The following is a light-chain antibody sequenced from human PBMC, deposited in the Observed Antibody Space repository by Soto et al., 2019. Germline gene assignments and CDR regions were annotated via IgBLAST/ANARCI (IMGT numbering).Light chain of an antibody. CDR3: QQYNSYPWT. CDR2: DAS. V-gene: IGKV1-5*01. J-gene: IGKJ1*01. CDR1: QSIGKW. Sequence: DIQMTHSPATLSASVGDRVTITCRASQSIGKWLAWYQQKPGRAPKLLIYDASSFQSGVSSRFSGSGSGAEFTLTISSLQPDEIATYYCQQYNSYPWTFGQGTKVDIK.